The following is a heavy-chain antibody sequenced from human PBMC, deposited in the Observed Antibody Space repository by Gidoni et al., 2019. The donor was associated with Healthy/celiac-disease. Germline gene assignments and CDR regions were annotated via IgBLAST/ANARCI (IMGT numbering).Heavy chain of an antibody. Sequence: EVQLLESGGGVVQPGGSLRLYCSASAFPFRSYAMSWVRKATGKGLAWVAAISGSGGSTYYADSVKGRFTISRDNSKNTMYLQMNSLRAEDTAVYYCAKGSTVTTGGWFDPWGQGTLVTVSS. CDR3: AKGSTVTTGGWFDP. J-gene: IGHJ5*02. CDR1: AFPFRSYA. CDR2: ISGSGGST. V-gene: IGHV3-23*01. D-gene: IGHD4-17*01.